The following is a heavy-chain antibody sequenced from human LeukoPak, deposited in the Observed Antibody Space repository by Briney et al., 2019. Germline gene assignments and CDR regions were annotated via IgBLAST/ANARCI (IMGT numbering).Heavy chain of an antibody. CDR2: IYYSGTT. CDR3: ARIVGATFYFDY. CDR1: GGSTRSGCYY. J-gene: IGHJ4*02. D-gene: IGHD1-26*01. V-gene: IGHV4-31*03. Sequence: PSQSLSPTRTLSGGSTRSGCYYWSWIRHHPGKGLEWIGYIYYSGTTYYNPSIKSRVTISVVTSKNQFSLKLSSVTAAGTAVYYCARIVGATFYFDYWGQGTLVTVSS.